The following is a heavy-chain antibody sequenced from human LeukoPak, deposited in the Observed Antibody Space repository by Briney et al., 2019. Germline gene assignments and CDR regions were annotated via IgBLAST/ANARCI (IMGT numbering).Heavy chain of an antibody. V-gene: IGHV3-30-3*01. CDR1: GFTFSNYA. J-gene: IGHJ4*02. Sequence: PGGSLRLSCAASGFTFSNYAVHWVRQAPGKGLECVAATTHNEGNKYYADSVKGRFTISRDNSKNTLYLEVTSLRDNDTDVYYCARGAGLAMAKGYFACSGQATL. CDR2: TTHNEGNK. CDR3: ARGAGLAMAKGYFAC. D-gene: IGHD5-18*01.